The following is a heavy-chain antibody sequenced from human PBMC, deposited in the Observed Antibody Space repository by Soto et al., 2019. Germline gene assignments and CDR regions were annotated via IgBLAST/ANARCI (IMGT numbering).Heavy chain of an antibody. CDR3: AKDLSYPVVNGYGMDV. CDR2: SSGSGGST. CDR1: GFTFSSYA. J-gene: IGHJ6*02. Sequence: VQLLESGGGLVQPGGSLRLSCAASGFTFSSYAMSWVRQAPGKGLEWVSASSGSGGSTYYADSVKGRFTISRDNSKSTLCLQMNSLRAEDTAVYYCAKDLSYPVVNGYGMDVWGQGTTVTVSS. D-gene: IGHD2-15*01. V-gene: IGHV3-23*01.